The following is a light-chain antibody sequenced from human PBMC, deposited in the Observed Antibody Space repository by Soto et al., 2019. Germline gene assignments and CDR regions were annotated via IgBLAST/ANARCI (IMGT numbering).Light chain of an antibody. CDR3: QQYDNLGVT. Sequence: DIQMTQSPSSLSASVGDRVTITCQASQDISNYLNWYQQKPGKAPKLLIYDASNLETGVPSRFSGSGSGTDFTFTISSLQPEDIATYYCQQYDNLGVTFGQGTRLEI. CDR2: DAS. CDR1: QDISNY. J-gene: IGKJ5*01. V-gene: IGKV1-33*01.